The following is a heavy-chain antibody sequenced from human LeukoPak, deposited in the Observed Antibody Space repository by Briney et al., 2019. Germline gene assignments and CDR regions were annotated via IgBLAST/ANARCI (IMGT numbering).Heavy chain of an antibody. Sequence: PSETLSLTSTVSRDSINTYYWSGIRHPPGKGRGRSGFIYYSGTTNYNPSLKSRVAISVDTSKNQYSLKLSSVTAADTAVYYCARERDSSVIDGFDIWGQGTMVTVSS. J-gene: IGHJ3*02. CDR3: ARERDSSVIDGFDI. D-gene: IGHD3-22*01. CDR2: IYYSGTT. CDR1: RDSINTYY. V-gene: IGHV4-59*01.